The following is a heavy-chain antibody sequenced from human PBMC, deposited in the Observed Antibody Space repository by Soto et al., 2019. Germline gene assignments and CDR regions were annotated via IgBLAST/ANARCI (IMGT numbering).Heavy chain of an antibody. D-gene: IGHD5-12*01. CDR3: ARERRDGYDN. J-gene: IGHJ4*02. Sequence: QVQLVQSGAEVKKPGASVKVSCKASGYTFTSYDINWVRQATGQGLEWMGWMNPDSGNTAYAQKFQGRVTMTSNPPISTAYLGLSSLRSEDTAVYYCARERRDGYDNWGQGTLVTVSS. CDR1: GYTFTSYD. V-gene: IGHV1-8*01. CDR2: MNPDSGNT.